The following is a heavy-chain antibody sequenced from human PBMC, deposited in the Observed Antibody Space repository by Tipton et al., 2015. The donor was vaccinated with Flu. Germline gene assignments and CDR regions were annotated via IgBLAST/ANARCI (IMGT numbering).Heavy chain of an antibody. CDR3: ASLYYDYIWGSYRKNWYFDL. V-gene: IGHV4-59*08. D-gene: IGHD3-16*02. Sequence: TLSLTCTVSGGSISSYYWSWIRQPPGKGLEWIGYIYYSGSTNYNPSLKSRVTTSVDTSKNQFSLKLSSVTAADTAVYYCASLYYDYIWGSYRKNWYFDLWGRGTLVTASS. CDR1: GGSISSYY. J-gene: IGHJ2*01. CDR2: IYYSGST.